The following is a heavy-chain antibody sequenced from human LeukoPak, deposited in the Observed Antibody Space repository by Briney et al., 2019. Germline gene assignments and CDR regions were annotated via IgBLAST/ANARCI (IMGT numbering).Heavy chain of an antibody. CDR1: GGSISSYY. CDR3: ARVGDGYNLLDY. Sequence: PSETLSLTCTVSGGSISSYYWSWIRQAPGKGLEWIGYIYYSGSTNYNPSLKSRVTISVGTSKNQFSLKLNSVTAADTAVYYCARVGDGYNLLDYRGQGTLVTVSS. V-gene: IGHV4-59*01. J-gene: IGHJ4*02. D-gene: IGHD5-24*01. CDR2: IYYSGST.